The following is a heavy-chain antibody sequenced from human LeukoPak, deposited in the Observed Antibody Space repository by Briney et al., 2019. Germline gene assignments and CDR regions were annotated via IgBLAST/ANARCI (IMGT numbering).Heavy chain of an antibody. CDR1: GGSFSGSY. J-gene: IGHJ1*01. D-gene: IGHD2-2*01. Sequence: PSETLSLTCAVYGGSFSGSYWSWIRQPPGKGLEWIGEINHSGTTNHNPSLKSRVTISVDTSKNQFSLKLSSVTAADTAMYYCARVRGLWYQPRSGFQHWGQGTLVTVSS. V-gene: IGHV4-34*01. CDR3: ARVRGLWYQPRSGFQH. CDR2: INHSGTT.